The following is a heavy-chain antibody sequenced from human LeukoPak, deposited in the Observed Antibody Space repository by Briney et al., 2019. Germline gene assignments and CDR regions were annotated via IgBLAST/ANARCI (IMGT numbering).Heavy chain of an antibody. CDR3: AQISVDTSRGRWSDFDS. CDR2: ISGSGGST. V-gene: IGHV3-23*01. CDR1: GFTFSTYG. D-gene: IGHD5-18*01. J-gene: IGHJ4*02. Sequence: GGSLRLSCAASGFTFSTYGMTWVRQAPGKGLEWVSSISGSGGSTHYADSVKGRFTISRDNSKNTLYLQMNSLRADDTAVYYCAQISVDTSRGRWSDFDSWGQGILVTVSS.